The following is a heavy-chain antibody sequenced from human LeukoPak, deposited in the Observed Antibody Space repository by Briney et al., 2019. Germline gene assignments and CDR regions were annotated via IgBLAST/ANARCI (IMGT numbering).Heavy chain of an antibody. CDR2: IYTSGST. D-gene: IGHD5-18*01. J-gene: IGHJ4*02. CDR3: ARQQLWLPTWVDY. V-gene: IGHV4-61*02. Sequence: PSETLSLTCTVSGGSIGSGSYYWSWIRQPAGKGLEWIGRIYTSGSTYYSPSLKSRVTISVDTSKNQFSLKLSSVTAADTAVYYCARQQLWLPTWVDYWGQGTLVTVSS. CDR1: GGSIGSGSYY.